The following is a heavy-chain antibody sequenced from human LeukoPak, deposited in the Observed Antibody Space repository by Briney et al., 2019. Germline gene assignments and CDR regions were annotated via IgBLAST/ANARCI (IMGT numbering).Heavy chain of an antibody. CDR1: GFTFSSYA. CDR3: ARDRPYSSGWYYFDY. D-gene: IGHD6-19*01. CDR2: ISYDGSNG. V-gene: IGHV3-30-3*01. Sequence: GRSLRLSCAASGFTFSSYAMHWVRQAPGKGLEWVAVISYDGSNGYYADSVKGRFTISRDNSKNTLYLQMNSLRAEDTAVYYCARDRPYSSGWYYFDYWGQGTLVTVSS. J-gene: IGHJ4*02.